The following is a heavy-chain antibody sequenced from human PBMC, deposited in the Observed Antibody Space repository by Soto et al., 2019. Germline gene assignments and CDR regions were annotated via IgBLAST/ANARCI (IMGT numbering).Heavy chain of an antibody. CDR2: IIPIFGTA. V-gene: IGHV1-69*13. CDR3: ARVSVRYFDWSPLAAPYYFDY. Sequence: EASVKVSCKASGGTFSSYAISWVRQAPGQGLEWMGGIIPIFGTANYAQKFQGRVTITADESTSTAYMELSSLRSEDTAVYYCARVSVRYFDWSPLAAPYYFDYWGQGTLVTVSS. D-gene: IGHD3-9*01. J-gene: IGHJ4*02. CDR1: GGTFSSYA.